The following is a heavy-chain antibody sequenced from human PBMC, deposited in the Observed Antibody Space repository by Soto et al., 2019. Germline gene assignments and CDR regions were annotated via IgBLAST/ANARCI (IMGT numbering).Heavy chain of an antibody. J-gene: IGHJ6*02. V-gene: IGHV4-61*01. CDR3: AREAPGYSYGTLLGYGVDV. CDR1: GGSVSSGSHY. D-gene: IGHD5-18*01. CDR2: ISYSGSS. Sequence: LSLTCAVSGGSVSSGSHYWSWIRQPPGKGLEWIGHISYSGSSKYNPSLKSPVTISVDTSKNQFSLKMSSVTAADTAIYYCAREAPGYSYGTLLGYGVDVWGQGTAVTVSS.